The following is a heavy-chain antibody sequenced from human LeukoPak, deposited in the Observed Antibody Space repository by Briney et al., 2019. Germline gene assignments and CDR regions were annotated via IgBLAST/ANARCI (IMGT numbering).Heavy chain of an antibody. J-gene: IGHJ4*02. Sequence: GGSLRLSCVASGFTFSRSWMDWVRQAPGKGLEWVANIKEDGSQTYYVDSAKGRFTISRDNAKNSLYLQLDSLRVEDTAIYYCAKSLDYWGRGTLVTVSS. V-gene: IGHV3-7*01. CDR3: AKSLDY. CDR2: IKEDGSQT. CDR1: GFTFSRSW.